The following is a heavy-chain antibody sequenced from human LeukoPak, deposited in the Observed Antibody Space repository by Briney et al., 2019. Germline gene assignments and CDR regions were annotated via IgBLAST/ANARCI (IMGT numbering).Heavy chain of an antibody. D-gene: IGHD6-13*01. CDR3: ASDKGYSNNYFDY. V-gene: IGHV4-39*01. CDR1: GGSISTTGYY. CDR2: IYYSGST. J-gene: IGHJ4*01. Sequence: SETLSLTCTVSGGSISTTGYYWAWIRQPPGKGLEWIASIYYSGSTYYNSSLKSRVTISVDTSRNQFSLKLSSVTAADTALYYCASDKGYSNNYFDYWGQGTLVTVST.